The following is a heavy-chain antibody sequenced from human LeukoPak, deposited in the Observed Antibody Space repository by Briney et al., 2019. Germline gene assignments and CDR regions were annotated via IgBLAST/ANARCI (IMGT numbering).Heavy chain of an antibody. J-gene: IGHJ4*02. CDR2: ISYDGGNK. CDR3: ARGAPPDY. Sequence: PGRSLRLSCAASGFIFRNYAMYCVRQAPGKGLEWVTVISYDGGNKYYADSVKGRFTISRDDSKNTLYLQMNSLRPGDTAVYYCARGAPPDYWGQGTLVTVSS. CDR1: GFIFRNYA. V-gene: IGHV3-30*04.